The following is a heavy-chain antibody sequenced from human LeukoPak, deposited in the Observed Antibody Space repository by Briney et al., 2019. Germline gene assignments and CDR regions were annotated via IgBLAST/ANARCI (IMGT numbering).Heavy chain of an antibody. D-gene: IGHD3-10*01. Sequence: PGGSLRLSCAASGFTFSSYGMSWVRQAPGKGLEWVSYISSSGSTRYYADSVKGRFTISRDNTKNSLYLQMNSLRAEDTAVYYCARDVGFGGYSRGIFDYWGQGTLVTVSS. J-gene: IGHJ4*02. CDR3: ARDVGFGGYSRGIFDY. V-gene: IGHV3-48*04. CDR2: ISSSGSTR. CDR1: GFTFSSYG.